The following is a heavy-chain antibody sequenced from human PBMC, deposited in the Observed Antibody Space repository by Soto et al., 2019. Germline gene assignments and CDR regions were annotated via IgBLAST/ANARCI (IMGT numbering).Heavy chain of an antibody. CDR1: GFSSSNHE. V-gene: IGHV3-48*03. Sequence: EVQVVESGGGLVQPGGSLRLSCTASGFSSSNHEMIWIRQAPGKGLEWVSRISTTGTSPYYADSVRGRFTVSRDTAKNSVYLQMNSLRAEDTALYYCARDGHRGPSDAFDVWGQGTMVIVSS. CDR3: ARDGHRGPSDAFDV. D-gene: IGHD3-10*01. CDR2: ISTTGTSP. J-gene: IGHJ3*01.